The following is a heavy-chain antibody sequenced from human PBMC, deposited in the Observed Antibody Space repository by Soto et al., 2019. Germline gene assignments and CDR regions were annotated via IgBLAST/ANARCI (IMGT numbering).Heavy chain of an antibody. J-gene: IGHJ4*01. CDR1: GFTFSNYW. CDR3: ARDRGYSSFDY. CDR2: INQDVTEK. Sequence: SLRLSCAASGFTFSNYWMSWVRQAPGKGLEWVANINQDVTEKNFLDSVMGRFTISRDNAKSSLLLQMNSLRVEDTAVYYCARDRGYSSFDYWGQGTPVTVSS. D-gene: IGHD4-4*01. V-gene: IGHV3-7*03.